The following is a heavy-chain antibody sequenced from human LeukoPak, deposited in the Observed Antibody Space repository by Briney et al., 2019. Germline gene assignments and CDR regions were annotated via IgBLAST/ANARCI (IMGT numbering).Heavy chain of an antibody. CDR3: ASLYCSRTSCYFLDP. J-gene: IGHJ5*02. D-gene: IGHD2-2*01. V-gene: IGHV4-61*01. Sequence: SETLSLTCTVSGGSARSGSYYWSWIRQPPGKGLEWIGYISYTGSTNYNPSLKSRVTISVDTSKNQFSLKLSSVTAADTAVYYCASLYCSRTSCYFLDPWGQGTLVTVSS. CDR2: ISYTGST. CDR1: GGSARSGSYY.